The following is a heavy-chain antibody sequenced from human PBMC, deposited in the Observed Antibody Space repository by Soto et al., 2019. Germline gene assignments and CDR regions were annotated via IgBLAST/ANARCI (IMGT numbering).Heavy chain of an antibody. CDR3: TTGWSSKDY. V-gene: IGHV3-15*01. CDR1: GFIFSNAW. Sequence: LRLSCAASGFIFSNAWMNWVRQTPGKGLEWVGRIKSKSDGGTTDYAAPVKGRFVISRDDSKNMLYLQVSSLKIEDTAVYYCTTGWSSKDYWGQGTLVTVSS. J-gene: IGHJ4*02. CDR2: IKSKSDGGTT. D-gene: IGHD6-13*01.